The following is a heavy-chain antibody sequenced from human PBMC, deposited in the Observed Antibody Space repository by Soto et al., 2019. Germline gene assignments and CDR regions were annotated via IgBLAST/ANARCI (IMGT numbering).Heavy chain of an antibody. J-gene: IGHJ6*02. CDR3: ARTRADYGEDHGMDV. V-gene: IGHV3-7*03. CDR2: IKQDGSEK. D-gene: IGHD4-17*01. Sequence: PGGSLRLSCAASGFTFSSYWMSWVRQAPGKGLGWVANIKQDGSEKYYVDSVKGRFTISRDNAKNSLYLQMNSLRAEDTAVYYCARTRADYGEDHGMDVWGQGTTVTVS. CDR1: GFTFSSYW.